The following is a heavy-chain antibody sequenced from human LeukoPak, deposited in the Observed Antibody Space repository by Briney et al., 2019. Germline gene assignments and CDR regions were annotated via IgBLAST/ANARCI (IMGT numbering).Heavy chain of an antibody. CDR1: GFTVSSIY. Sequence: PGGSLRLSCAVSGFTVSSIYMSWVRHAPGKGLEWVSFIYSDGNTYYADSVKGRFTLSRDSSRNTLYLQMNSLRVDDTAVYYCAGDTHSSSWYDHWGQGTLVTVSS. J-gene: IGHJ5*02. V-gene: IGHV3-53*01. D-gene: IGHD6-19*01. CDR2: IYSDGNT. CDR3: AGDTHSSSWYDH.